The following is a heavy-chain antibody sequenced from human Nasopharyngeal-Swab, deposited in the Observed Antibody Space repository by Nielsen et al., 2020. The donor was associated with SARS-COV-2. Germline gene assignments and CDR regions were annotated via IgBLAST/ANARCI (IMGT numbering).Heavy chain of an antibody. CDR2: IYYSEST. CDR3: ARHGLSGITIFGVVIPKNWFDP. Sequence: WIRQPPGKGLEWLGYIYYSESTYYNPSLKSRVTISVDTSKNQFSLKLSSVTAADTAVYYCARHGLSGITIFGVVIPKNWFDPWGQGTLVTVSS. D-gene: IGHD3-3*01. V-gene: IGHV4-39*01. J-gene: IGHJ5*02.